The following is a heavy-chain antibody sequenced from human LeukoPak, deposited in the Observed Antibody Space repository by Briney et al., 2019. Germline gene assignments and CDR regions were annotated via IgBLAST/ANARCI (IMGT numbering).Heavy chain of an antibody. CDR2: ISGSGGST. D-gene: IGHD3-22*01. J-gene: IGHJ4*02. Sequence: GGSLRLSCAASGFTFSSYAMSWVRQAPGKGLEWVSAISGSGGSTYYADSVKGRFTISRDNSKNTLCLQMNSLRAEDTAVYYCAKKEGSSGYYDYWGQGTLVTVSS. V-gene: IGHV3-23*01. CDR3: AKKEGSSGYYDY. CDR1: GFTFSSYA.